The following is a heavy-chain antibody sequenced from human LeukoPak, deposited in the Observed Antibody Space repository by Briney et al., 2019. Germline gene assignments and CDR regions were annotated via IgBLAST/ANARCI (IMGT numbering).Heavy chain of an antibody. J-gene: IGHJ4*02. V-gene: IGHV3-30*02. D-gene: IGHD4-17*01. CDR3: AKAGTDYGDYDGVY. CDR1: GFTFSSYG. CDR2: IRYDGSNK. Sequence: GGSLRLSXAASGFTFSSYGMHWVRQAPGKGLEWVAFIRYDGSNKYYADSVKGRFTIYRDNSKNTLYLQMNSLRAEDTAVYYCAKAGTDYGDYDGVYWGQGTLVTVSS.